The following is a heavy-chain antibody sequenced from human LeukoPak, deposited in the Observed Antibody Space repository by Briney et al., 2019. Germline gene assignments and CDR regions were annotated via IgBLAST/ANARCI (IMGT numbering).Heavy chain of an antibody. J-gene: IGHJ4*02. CDR2: ISAYNGNT. Sequence: GASVKVSCKASGYTFTSYGISWVRQAPGQGLEWMGWISAYNGNTNYAQKFQGRVTMTTDTSTSTAYMELSRLRSDDTAVYYCARGDYCSSTSCYSGLDYWGQGTLVTVSS. CDR3: ARGDYCSSTSCYSGLDY. D-gene: IGHD2-2*01. CDR1: GYTFTSYG. V-gene: IGHV1-18*01.